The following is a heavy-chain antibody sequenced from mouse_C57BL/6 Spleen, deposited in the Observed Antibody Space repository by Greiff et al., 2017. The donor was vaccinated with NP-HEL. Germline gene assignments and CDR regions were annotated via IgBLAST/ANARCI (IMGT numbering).Heavy chain of an antibody. CDR3: ARSPLYYGSSYAMDY. CDR2: IYPGDGDT. J-gene: IGHJ4*01. Sequence: VQLQQSGAELVKPGASVKISCKASGYAFSSYWMNWVKQRPGKGLEWIGLIYPGDGDTNYNGKFKGTATLTADKSSSTAYMQLSSLTSEDSAVYFCARSPLYYGSSYAMDYWGQGTSVTVSS. CDR1: GYAFSSYW. D-gene: IGHD1-1*01. V-gene: IGHV1-80*01.